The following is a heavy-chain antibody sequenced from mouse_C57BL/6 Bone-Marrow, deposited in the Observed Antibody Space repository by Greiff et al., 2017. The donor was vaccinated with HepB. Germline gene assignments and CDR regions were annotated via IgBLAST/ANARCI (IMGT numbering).Heavy chain of an antibody. V-gene: IGHV1-81*01. CDR3: ALSSSYAMDY. Sequence: VQLQQSGAELARPGASVKLSCKASGYTFTSYGISWVKQRTGQGLEWIGEIYPRSGNTYYNEKFKGKATLTADKSSSTVYMELRSLTSEDSAVYFCALSSSYAMDYWGQGTSVTVSS. J-gene: IGHJ4*01. CDR1: GYTFTSYG. D-gene: IGHD1-1*01. CDR2: IYPRSGNT.